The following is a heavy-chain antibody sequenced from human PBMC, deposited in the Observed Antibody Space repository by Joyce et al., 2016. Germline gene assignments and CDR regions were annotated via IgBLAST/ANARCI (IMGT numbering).Heavy chain of an antibody. CDR3: ARDQAVGATGPVYYFDY. J-gene: IGHJ4*02. D-gene: IGHD1-26*01. CDR2: ISYDGTHK. V-gene: IGHV3-30*01. CDR1: GFTLSSYA. Sequence: QVHLVESGGGGVQPGRSLRLSCAASGFTLSSYAMHWVRRAPGKAIEGVAVISYDGTHKYYADSVKGRFTVSRDNSKKTLYLQMNSLRVEDTAVYYCARDQAVGATGPVYYFDYWGQGTLVTVSS.